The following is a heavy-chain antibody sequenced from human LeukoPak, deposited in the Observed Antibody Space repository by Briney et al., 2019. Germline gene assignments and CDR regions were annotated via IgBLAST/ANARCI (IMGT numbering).Heavy chain of an antibody. D-gene: IGHD2-2*01. J-gene: IGHJ5*02. CDR2: IYYSGST. V-gene: IGHV4-39*07. CDR3: ARVQTIVVVPAAALCNWFDP. Sequence: PSETLSLTCTVSGGSISSSSYYWGWIRQPPGKGLEWIGSIYYSGSTYYNPSLKSRVTISVDTSKNQFSLKLSSVTAADTAVYYCARVQTIVVVPAAALCNWFDPWGQGTLVTVSS. CDR1: GGSISSSSYY.